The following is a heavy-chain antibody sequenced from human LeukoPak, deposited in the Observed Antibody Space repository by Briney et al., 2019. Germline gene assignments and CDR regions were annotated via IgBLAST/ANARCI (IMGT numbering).Heavy chain of an antibody. Sequence: TSETLSLTCTVSGGSISSYYWSWIRQPPGKGLEWIGGINHSGSTNYNPSLKSRVTISVDTSKNQFSLKLSSVTAADTAVYYCARSTYYDSSGGQYWGQGTLVTVSS. CDR3: ARSTYYDSSGGQY. V-gene: IGHV4-34*01. J-gene: IGHJ4*02. CDR2: INHSGST. D-gene: IGHD3-22*01. CDR1: GGSISSYY.